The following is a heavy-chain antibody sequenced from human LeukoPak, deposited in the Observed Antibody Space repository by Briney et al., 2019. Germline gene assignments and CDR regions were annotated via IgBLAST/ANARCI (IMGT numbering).Heavy chain of an antibody. V-gene: IGHV4-31*03. CDR3: ARRGSKGEELDY. CDR1: GGSISSGGYY. CDR2: IYYSGST. Sequence: SETLSLTCTVSGGSISSGGYYWSWIRQHPGKGLEWIGYIYYSGSTYYNPSLKSRVTISVDTSKNQFSLKLSSVTAADTAVYYCARRGSKGEELDYWGQGTLVTVSS. J-gene: IGHJ4*02. D-gene: IGHD1-1*01.